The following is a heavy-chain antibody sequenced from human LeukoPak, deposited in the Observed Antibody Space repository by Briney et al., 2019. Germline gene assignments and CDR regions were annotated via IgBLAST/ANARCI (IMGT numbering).Heavy chain of an antibody. CDR2: IYPGDSDT. D-gene: IGHD2-21*01. Sequence: GESLKISCKGSGYSFTSYWIGWVRQMPGKGLEWMGIIYPGDSDTRYSPSFQGQVTISADKSISTAYLQWSSLKASDTAMYYCARIFAYCGGDCPTGFQHWGQGTLVTVSS. J-gene: IGHJ1*01. CDR3: ARIFAYCGGDCPTGFQH. V-gene: IGHV5-51*01. CDR1: GYSFTSYW.